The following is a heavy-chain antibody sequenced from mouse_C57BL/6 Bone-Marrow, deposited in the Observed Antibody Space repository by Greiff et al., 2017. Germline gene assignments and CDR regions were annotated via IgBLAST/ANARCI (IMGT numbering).Heavy chain of an antibody. CDR3: AVYYGYDG. CDR1: GYTFTSYW. J-gene: IGHJ3*02. Sequence: VQLQQPGAELVKPGASVKMSCKASGYTFTSYWITWVKQRPGQGLEWIGDIYPGSGSTNYNEKFTSKATLTVATSSSTAYIQLSRLASEDCAIYYCAVYYGYDGWGQGTLVTVSA. CDR2: IYPGSGST. D-gene: IGHD2-2*01. V-gene: IGHV1-55*01.